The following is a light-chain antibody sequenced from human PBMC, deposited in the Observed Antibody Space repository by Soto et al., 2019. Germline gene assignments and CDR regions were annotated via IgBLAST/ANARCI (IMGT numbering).Light chain of an antibody. V-gene: IGLV1-40*01. Sequence: QSVLTQPPSVSGAPGQRVTISCTGSSSSIGAGYDVHWYQQLPGTAPKLLIYGNSNRPSGVPDRFSGSKSGTSASLAITGLQAEDEADYYCQPYDSSLSGYVFGTGTKLTVL. CDR3: QPYDSSLSGYV. CDR1: SSSIGAGYD. J-gene: IGLJ1*01. CDR2: GNS.